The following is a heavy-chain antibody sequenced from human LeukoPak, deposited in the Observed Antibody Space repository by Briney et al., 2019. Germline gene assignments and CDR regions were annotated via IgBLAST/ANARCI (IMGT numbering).Heavy chain of an antibody. D-gene: IGHD2-15*01. J-gene: IGHJ4*02. CDR2: IYENGGTT. CDR1: GFTFRSHA. V-gene: IGHV3-23*01. Sequence: GGSLRLSCVGSGFTFRSHAMSWVRQAPEKGLEFVSGIYENGGTTYYADSVKGRFSISRDNSKNTLYLQMNSLRDEDTAVYYCARYCSGGSCSDYWGQGTLVTVSS. CDR3: ARYCSGGSCSDY.